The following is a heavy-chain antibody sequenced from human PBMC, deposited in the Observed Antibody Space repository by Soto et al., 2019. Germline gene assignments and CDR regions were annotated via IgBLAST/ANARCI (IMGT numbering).Heavy chain of an antibody. CDR2: IKQDGSEK. D-gene: IGHD2-2*01. CDR3: ARDIVVVPAPNWFDP. Sequence: GGSLRLSCAASGFTFSSYWMSWVRQAPGKGLEWVANIKQDGSEKYYVDSVKGRFTISRDNAKNSLYLQMNSLRAEDTAVYYCARDIVVVPAPNWFDPWGQGTLVTVS. CDR1: GFTFSSYW. V-gene: IGHV3-7*01. J-gene: IGHJ5*02.